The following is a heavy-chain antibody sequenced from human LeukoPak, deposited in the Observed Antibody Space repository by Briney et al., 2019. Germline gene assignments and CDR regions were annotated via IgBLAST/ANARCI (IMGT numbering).Heavy chain of an antibody. V-gene: IGHV3-30-3*01. CDR3: GRANGDYAKGNWFDP. J-gene: IGHJ5*02. D-gene: IGHD4-17*01. Sequence: AGGSLRLSCAASGFTFSSYAMHWVRQAPGKGLEWVAVISYDGSNKYYADSVKGRFTISRDNSKNTLYLQMNSLRAEDTAVYYCGRANGDYAKGNWFDPWGQGTLVTVSS. CDR2: ISYDGSNK. CDR1: GFTFSSYA.